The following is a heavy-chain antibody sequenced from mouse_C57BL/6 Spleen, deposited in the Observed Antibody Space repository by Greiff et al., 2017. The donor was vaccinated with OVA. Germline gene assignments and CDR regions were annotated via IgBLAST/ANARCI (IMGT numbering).Heavy chain of an antibody. J-gene: IGHJ4*01. Sequence: VQLQQSGAELARPGASVTMSCKASGYTFTSYTMHWVKQRPGQGLEWIGYINPSSGYTKYNQKFKDKATLTADKSSSTAYMQLSSLTSEDSAVYYCAREDGSSYGAMDYWGQGTSVTVSS. CDR2: INPSSGYT. D-gene: IGHD1-1*01. V-gene: IGHV1-4*01. CDR3: AREDGSSYGAMDY. CDR1: GYTFTSYT.